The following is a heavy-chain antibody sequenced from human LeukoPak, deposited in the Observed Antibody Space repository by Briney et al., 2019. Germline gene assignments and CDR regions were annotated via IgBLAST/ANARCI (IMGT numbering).Heavy chain of an antibody. V-gene: IGHV4-61*08. J-gene: IGHJ3*02. CDR3: ARVDSGSYNDAFDI. Sequence: SQTLSLTCTVSGDSTSSRDYYWSWSRQPPGKGLEWVGYIYYSGSTNYNPSLKSLVTISVDTSKNQFSLKLSSVTAADTAVYYCARVDSGSYNDAFDIWGQGTMVTVSS. CDR2: IYYSGST. CDR1: GDSTSSRDYY. D-gene: IGHD1-26*01.